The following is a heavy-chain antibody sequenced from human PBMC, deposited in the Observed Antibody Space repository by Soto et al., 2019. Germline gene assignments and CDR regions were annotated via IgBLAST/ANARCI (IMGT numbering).Heavy chain of an antibody. Sequence: GGSLRLSCAASGFTFSSYGMHWVRQAPGKGLEWVAVISYDGSNKYYADSVKGRFTISRDNSKNTLYLQMNSLRAEDTAVYYCATALPFIKRVATPDYWGQGTLVTVSS. CDR2: ISYDGSNK. D-gene: IGHD5-12*01. V-gene: IGHV3-30*03. CDR3: ATALPFIKRVATPDY. J-gene: IGHJ4*02. CDR1: GFTFSSYG.